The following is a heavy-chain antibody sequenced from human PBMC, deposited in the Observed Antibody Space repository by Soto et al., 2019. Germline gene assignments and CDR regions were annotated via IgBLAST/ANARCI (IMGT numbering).Heavy chain of an antibody. CDR2: IYWDDDK. D-gene: IGHD2-21*01. CDR3: VQSRCGGDCLQSYSSHSYYGLDV. V-gene: IGHV2-5*02. J-gene: IGHJ6*02. CDR1: GFSLSTTGVG. Sequence: SGPRLVNPTQTLRLTYTFSGFSLSTTGVGVGWIRQPPGKALEWLALIYWDDDKRYNPSLKSRLTITKDTSKNQVVPTMTNMDPVDTATYYCVQSRCGGDCLQSYSSHSYYGLDVWGQGTTVTVSS.